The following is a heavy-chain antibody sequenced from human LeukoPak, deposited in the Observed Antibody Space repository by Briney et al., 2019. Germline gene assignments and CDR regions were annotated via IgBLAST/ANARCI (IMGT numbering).Heavy chain of an antibody. CDR2: ISGSGGST. D-gene: IGHD4-23*01. CDR3: AKGRWASARPDWFDP. V-gene: IGHV3-23*01. J-gene: IGHJ5*02. CDR1: GFTFSSYA. Sequence: GGSLRLSCAASGFTFSSYAMSWVRQAPGKGLGWVSAISGSGGSTYYADSVKGRFTISRDNSKNTLYLQMNSLRAEDTAVYYCAKGRWASARPDWFDPWGQGTLVTVSS.